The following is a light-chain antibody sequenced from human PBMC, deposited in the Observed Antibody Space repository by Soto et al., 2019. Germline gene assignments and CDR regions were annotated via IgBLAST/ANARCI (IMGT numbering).Light chain of an antibody. Sequence: DIKMTQSPSSLSAFIGDRVTITCRASQGIRGWLAWYQLKPGKAPKLLIYGASRLQSGVPSRFSGSGSGTDFILTISDLQTEDVAFYFCQESSSTPYIFGQGTKLEVK. CDR1: QGIRGW. CDR2: GAS. J-gene: IGKJ2*01. CDR3: QESSSTPYI. V-gene: IGKV1-39*01.